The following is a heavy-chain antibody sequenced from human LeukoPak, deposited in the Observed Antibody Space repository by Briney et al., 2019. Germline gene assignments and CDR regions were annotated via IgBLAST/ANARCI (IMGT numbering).Heavy chain of an antibody. CDR3: ARGVSPIAAAGLSAFDF. V-gene: IGHV3-74*01. J-gene: IGHJ3*01. D-gene: IGHD6-13*01. CDR1: GFTFSSYW. CDR2: INSDGSST. Sequence: GGSLRLSCAASGFTFSSYWMHWVRQAPGKGLVWVSRINSDGSSTSYADSVKGRFTISRDNAKNTLYLQMNSLRAEDTAVYYCARGVSPIAAAGLSAFDFWGQGTMVTVSS.